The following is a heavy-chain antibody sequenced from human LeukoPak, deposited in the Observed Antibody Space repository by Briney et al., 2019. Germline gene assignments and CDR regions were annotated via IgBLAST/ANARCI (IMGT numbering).Heavy chain of an antibody. Sequence: PGGSLRLSCAASGFTFSSYEMNWVPQAPGKGLEWVSYISSSGSTIYYADSVKGRFTISRDNAKNSLYLQMNSLRAEDTAVYYCARDMTTVTHFLYYYGMDVWGQGTTVTVSS. V-gene: IGHV3-48*03. CDR3: ARDMTTVTHFLYYYGMDV. D-gene: IGHD4-17*01. J-gene: IGHJ6*02. CDR1: GFTFSSYE. CDR2: ISSSGSTI.